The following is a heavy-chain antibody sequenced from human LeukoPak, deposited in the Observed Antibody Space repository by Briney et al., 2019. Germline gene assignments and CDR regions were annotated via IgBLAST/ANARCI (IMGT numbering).Heavy chain of an antibody. Sequence: GGSLRLSCAASGFTVSSNYMNWVRQTPGKGLERVSVIYSGGSTYYADSVKGRFTTSRDNSKNTLYLQMNSLRAEDTAVYYCARDQSGFLEWPFWGQGTLVTVSS. V-gene: IGHV3-66*02. CDR2: IYSGGST. CDR1: GFTVSSNY. D-gene: IGHD3-3*01. CDR3: ARDQSGFLEWPF. J-gene: IGHJ4*02.